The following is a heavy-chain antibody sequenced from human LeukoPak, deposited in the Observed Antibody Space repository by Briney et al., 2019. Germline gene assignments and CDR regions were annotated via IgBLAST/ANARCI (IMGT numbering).Heavy chain of an antibody. CDR1: GFTFSNYW. J-gene: IGHJ3*02. D-gene: IGHD3-22*01. CDR3: ARDRDYHDDRTDYYYDAFDI. Sequence: GGSLRLSCAGSGFTFSNYWMTWVREAPGKGLEWVSNVKQDESEKHYVDSVKGRFTISRDNAKSSLYVRMDSLRVEDTAVYYCARDRDYHDDRTDYYYDAFDIWGQGTTVTVSS. CDR2: VKQDESEK. V-gene: IGHV3-7*01.